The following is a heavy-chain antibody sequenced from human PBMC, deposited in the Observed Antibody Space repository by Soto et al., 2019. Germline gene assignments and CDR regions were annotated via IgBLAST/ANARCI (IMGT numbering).Heavy chain of an antibody. V-gene: IGHV1-2*02. CDR2: INPNSGDT. Sequence: ASVKVSCKASGYTYTGYYVHWVRQAPGQGLEWMGWINPNSGDTYLAQRFQGRVTMNRDTSIGTAYMELRGLTSDDTAEYYCAKGGAIVAAGTRVYLYNAMDVWGQGTTVTVSS. CDR3: AKGGAIVAAGTRVYLYNAMDV. CDR1: GYTYTGYY. D-gene: IGHD1-26*01. J-gene: IGHJ6*02.